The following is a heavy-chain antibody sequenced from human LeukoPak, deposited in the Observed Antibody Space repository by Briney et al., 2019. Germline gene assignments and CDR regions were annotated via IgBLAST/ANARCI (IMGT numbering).Heavy chain of an antibody. CDR2: ISSSSSYI. CDR1: GFTFSSYS. J-gene: IGHJ4*02. CDR3: ARARERKYYYDSGGYYRPPPDY. Sequence: GGSLRLSCAASGFTFSSYSMNWVRQAPGRGLEWVSSISSSSSYIYYADSVKGRFTISRDNAKNSLYLQMNSLRAEDTAVYYCARARERKYYYDSGGYYRPPPDYWGQGTLVTVSS. D-gene: IGHD3-22*01. V-gene: IGHV3-21*01.